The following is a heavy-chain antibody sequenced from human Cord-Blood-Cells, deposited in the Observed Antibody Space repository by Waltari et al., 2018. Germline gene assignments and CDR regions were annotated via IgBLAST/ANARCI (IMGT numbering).Heavy chain of an antibody. Sequence: QVQLQPWGAGLLKPSETLSPTCAVYGGSFSGYYWRWIRQPPGKGLEWIGEINHSGSTHYNPALKSRVTISVDTSKNQFSQKLSSVTAADTAVYYCARGKGGYYYGMDVWGQGTTLTVSS. V-gene: IGHV4-34*01. CDR3: ARGKGGYYYGMDV. CDR2: INHSGST. D-gene: IGHD3-16*01. CDR1: GGSFSGYY. J-gene: IGHJ6*02.